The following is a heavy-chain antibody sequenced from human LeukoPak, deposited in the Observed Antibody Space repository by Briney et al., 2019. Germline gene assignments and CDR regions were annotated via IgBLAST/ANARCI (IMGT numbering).Heavy chain of an antibody. D-gene: IGHD3-10*01. Sequence: SVKVSCKASGGTFSSYAISWVRQAPGQGLEWMGGIIPIFGTANYAQKFQGRVTITADKSTSTAYMELSSLRSEDTAVYYCARDYAFTMVRGVMGAFDIWGQGTMVTVSS. CDR1: GGTFSSYA. CDR3: ARDYAFTMVRGVMGAFDI. V-gene: IGHV1-69*06. CDR2: IIPIFGTA. J-gene: IGHJ3*02.